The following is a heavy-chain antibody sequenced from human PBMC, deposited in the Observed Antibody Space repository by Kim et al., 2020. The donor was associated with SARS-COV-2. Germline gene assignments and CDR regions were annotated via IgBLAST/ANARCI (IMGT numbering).Heavy chain of an antibody. D-gene: IGHD1-26*01. Sequence: SVKVSCKASGGTFSSYAISWVRQAPGQGLEWMGRIIPILGIANYAQKFQGRVTNTADKSTSTAYMELSSLRSEDTAVYYCARERSLGDSGSYHADAFDIWGQGTMVTVSS. CDR1: GGTFSSYA. CDR2: IIPILGIA. CDR3: ARERSLGDSGSYHADAFDI. V-gene: IGHV1-69*04. J-gene: IGHJ3*02.